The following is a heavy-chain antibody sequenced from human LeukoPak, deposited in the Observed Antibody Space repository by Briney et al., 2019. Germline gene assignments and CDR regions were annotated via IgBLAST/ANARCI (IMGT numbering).Heavy chain of an antibody. CDR3: AREIPVRDYDFWSGYSNWFDP. V-gene: IGHV3-21*01. CDR1: GFIFSSYS. J-gene: IGHJ5*02. Sequence: GGSLRLSCAASGFIFSSYSMNWVRQAPGKGLEWVSSISSSSSYIYYADSVKGRFTISRDNAKNSLYLQMNSLRAEDTAVYYCAREIPVRDYDFWSGYSNWFDPWGQGTLVTVSS. CDR2: ISSSSSYI. D-gene: IGHD3-3*01.